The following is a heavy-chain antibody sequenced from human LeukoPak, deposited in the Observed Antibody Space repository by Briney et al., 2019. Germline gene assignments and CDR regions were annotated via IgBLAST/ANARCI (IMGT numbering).Heavy chain of an antibody. CDR1: GFTFSSSA. CDR2: IKQDGSER. Sequence: GGSLRLSCAASGFTFSSSAMSWVRQAPGEGLEWVANIKQDGSERYYVDSVKGRFTISRDNAKNSLYLQMNSLRAEDTAVYYCATYRQLAQWGQGTLVTVSS. V-gene: IGHV3-7*01. D-gene: IGHD2-2*02. J-gene: IGHJ4*02. CDR3: ATYRQLAQ.